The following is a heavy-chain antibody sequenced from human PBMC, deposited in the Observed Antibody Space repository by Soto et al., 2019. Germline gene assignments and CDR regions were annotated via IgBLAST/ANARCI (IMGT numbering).Heavy chain of an antibody. CDR1: RCTFSSYA. CDR3: ATKHLGYCTNGVCYGFDY. CDR2: IIPIFGTA. Sequence: AVQVSCKASRCTFSSYASSWVRQAPGQVLEWMGGIIPIFGTANYAQKFQGRVTITADESTSTAYMELSSLRSEDTAVYYCATKHLGYCTNGVCYGFDYWGQGTLVTASS. V-gene: IGHV1-69*13. D-gene: IGHD2-8*01. J-gene: IGHJ4*02.